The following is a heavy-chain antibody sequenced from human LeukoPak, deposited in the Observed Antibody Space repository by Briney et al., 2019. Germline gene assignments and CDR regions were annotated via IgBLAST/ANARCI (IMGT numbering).Heavy chain of an antibody. CDR3: AREKYCSSTSCSPNFDY. CDR2: ISAYDDNI. D-gene: IGHD2-2*01. J-gene: IGHJ4*02. Sequence: GASVKVSCKASGYTFTTYGLSWVRQAPGQGLEWLGWISAYDDNIKYAQSLQGRLTLTIDTSTSTAYMELRSLTSDDTAVYYCAREKYCSSTSCSPNFDYWGQGTLVTVSS. CDR1: GYTFTTYG. V-gene: IGHV1-18*01.